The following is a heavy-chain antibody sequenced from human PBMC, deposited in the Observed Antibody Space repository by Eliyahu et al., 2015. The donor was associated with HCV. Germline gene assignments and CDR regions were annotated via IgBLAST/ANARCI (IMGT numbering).Heavy chain of an antibody. D-gene: IGHD6-6*01. V-gene: IGHV3-15*01. Sequence: EVQLVESGGGLVEPGGSLRLXCVASGFTFRXAWMSWVRQATGKGLEWVGRXKXKTDDGTTDYTATVKGRXTIXRDDXKNTLYLXMNSLKTEDTAVYFCATEYASSSVSYYFDYWGQGTLVTVSS. CDR2: XKXKTDDGTT. J-gene: IGHJ4*02. CDR3: ATEYASSSVSYYFDY. CDR1: GFTFRXAW.